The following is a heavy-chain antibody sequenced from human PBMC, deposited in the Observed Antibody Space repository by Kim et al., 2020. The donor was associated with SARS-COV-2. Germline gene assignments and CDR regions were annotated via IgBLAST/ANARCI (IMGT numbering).Heavy chain of an antibody. CDR2: INPSGGST. D-gene: IGHD6-6*01. V-gene: IGHV1-46*01. CDR1: GYTFTSYY. CDR3: ARAQRLAARTQVFDL. Sequence: ASVKVSCKASGYTFTSYYMHWVRQAPGQGLEWMGIINPSGGSTSYAQKFQGRVTMTRDTSTSTVYMELSSLRSEDTAVYYCARAQRLAARTQVFDLWGRGTLVTVSS. J-gene: IGHJ2*01.